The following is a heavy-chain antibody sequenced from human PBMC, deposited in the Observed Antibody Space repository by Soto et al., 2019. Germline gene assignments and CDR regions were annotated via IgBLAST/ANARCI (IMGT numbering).Heavy chain of an antibody. CDR3: GKGAKITVEGVIVYFDY. V-gene: IGHV3-23*01. Sequence: GGSLRLSCAASGFTFSSYAMSWVRQAPGKGLEWVSAISGSGGSTYYADSVKGRFTISRDNSKNTLYLQRNSLRAEDTAVYYCGKGAKITVEGVIVYFDYWGQGTLVTVS. D-gene: IGHD3-16*02. CDR2: ISGSGGST. J-gene: IGHJ4*02. CDR1: GFTFSSYA.